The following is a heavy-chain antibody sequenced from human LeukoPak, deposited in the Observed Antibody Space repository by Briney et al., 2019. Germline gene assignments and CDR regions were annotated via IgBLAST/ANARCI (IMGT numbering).Heavy chain of an antibody. CDR2: INYLGHFT. V-gene: IGHV3-23*01. CDR1: GFSFGDSD. D-gene: IGHD1-1*01. J-gene: IGHJ4*02. CDR3: AKDPNWEGGY. Sequence: PGGSLRLSCAASGFSFGDSDMNWFRHAPGEGPQWVANINYLGHFTSYADSVKGRFTIARDNSKNMLFLQMDGLRVEDTALYYCAKDPNWEGGYWGQGILVTVSS.